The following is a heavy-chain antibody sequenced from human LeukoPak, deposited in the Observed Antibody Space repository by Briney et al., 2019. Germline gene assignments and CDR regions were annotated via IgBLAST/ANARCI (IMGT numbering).Heavy chain of an antibody. Sequence: AGGSLRLSCVASGFTFSSYWMSWVRQAPGKGLEWVANIKQDGSEKYYVDSVKGRFTISRDNAKNSLYLRMNSLRAEDTAVYYCARVSYSNYGGYFDYWGQGTLVTVSS. D-gene: IGHD4-11*01. V-gene: IGHV3-7*01. CDR3: ARVSYSNYGGYFDY. CDR1: GFTFSSYW. J-gene: IGHJ4*02. CDR2: IKQDGSEK.